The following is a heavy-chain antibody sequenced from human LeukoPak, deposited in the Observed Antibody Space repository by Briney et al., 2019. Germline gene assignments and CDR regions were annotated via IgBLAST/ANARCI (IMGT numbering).Heavy chain of an antibody. J-gene: IGHJ4*02. D-gene: IGHD6-6*01. CDR2: IYSGGST. V-gene: IGHV3-66*01. Sequence: PGGSLRLSCAASGFTVSSNYMSWVRQAPGKGLEWVSVIYSGGSTYYADSVKGRFTISRDNSKNTLYLQMNSLRAEDTAVYYCAKDRFRGSSSLSGFDYWGQGTLVTVSS. CDR3: AKDRFRGSSSLSGFDY. CDR1: GFTVSSNY.